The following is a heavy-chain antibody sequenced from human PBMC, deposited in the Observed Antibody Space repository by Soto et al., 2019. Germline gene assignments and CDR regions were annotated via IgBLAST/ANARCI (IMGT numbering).Heavy chain of an antibody. D-gene: IGHD1-7*01. J-gene: IGHJ4*02. CDR2: ISGSGGST. CDR3: AKDWNWNYGSYFDY. Sequence: GGSLRLSCAASGFTFSSYAMSWVRQAPGKGLEWVSAISGSGGSTYYADSVKGRFTISRDNSKNTLYLQMNSLRAEDTAVCYCAKDWNWNYGSYFDYWGQGTLVTVSS. V-gene: IGHV3-23*01. CDR1: GFTFSSYA.